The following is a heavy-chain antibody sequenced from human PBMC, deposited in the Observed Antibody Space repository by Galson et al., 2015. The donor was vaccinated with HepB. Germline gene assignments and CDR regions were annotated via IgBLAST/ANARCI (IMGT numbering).Heavy chain of an antibody. CDR1: GYTLTDYY. D-gene: IGHD6-19*01. J-gene: IGHJ4*02. V-gene: IGHV1-2*02. CDR3: ARSRAVAGTGGFTY. Sequence: SVKVSCKASGYTLTDYYMHWVRQAPRQGLEWMGWVNPNSGGTKYAQKFQGRVTMTRDTSISTAYMELSRLRSDDTAVYYCARSRAVAGTGGFTYWGQGTLLTISS. CDR2: VNPNSGGT.